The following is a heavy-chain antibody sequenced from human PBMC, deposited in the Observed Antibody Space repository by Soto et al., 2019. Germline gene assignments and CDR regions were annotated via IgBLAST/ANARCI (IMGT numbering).Heavy chain of an antibody. CDR1: GFTFSDYW. CDR3: ARGTASPGVDY. CDR2: INQDGSDN. V-gene: IGHV3-7*01. D-gene: IGHD6-25*01. J-gene: IGHJ4*02. Sequence: EVHLVESGGGLVQPGGSLRLSCAASGFTFSDYWMNWVRQAPGKGLECVGNINQDGSDNSYVDSVRGRFTISRDNAKNSLYLQMNSLRAEDTAVYYCARGTASPGVDYWGQGTLVNVSS.